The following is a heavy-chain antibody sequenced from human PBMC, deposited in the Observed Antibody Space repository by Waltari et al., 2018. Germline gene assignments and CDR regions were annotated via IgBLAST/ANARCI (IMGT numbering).Heavy chain of an antibody. J-gene: IGHJ4*02. CDR3: ARAAPLYCAAAVCYYFDY. CDR1: GGPLSNPH. CDR2: IYFTGST. Sequence: QVQLQESGSGLLRPSATLSLTCSVSGGPLSNPHWAWIRQPPGRGLEWIGYIYFTGSTNYNPSLKSRVTMSLATSTNQISLRLTSVTAADTAVYFCARAAPLYCAAAVCYYFDYWGQGSLVTVSS. V-gene: IGHV4-59*11. D-gene: IGHD2-8*02.